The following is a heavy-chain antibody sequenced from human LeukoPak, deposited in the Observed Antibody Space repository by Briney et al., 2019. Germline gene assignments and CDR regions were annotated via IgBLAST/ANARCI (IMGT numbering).Heavy chain of an antibody. J-gene: IGHJ3*02. Sequence: EGSLRLSCAASGFTFSSYGMNWVRQSPGKGLEWVSYISSSSSTIYYADSVKGRFTISRDNAQNSLYLQMNSLRAEDTAVYYCARDHYDYVWGSYRKAFDIWGQGTMVTVSS. CDR2: ISSSSSTI. CDR3: ARDHYDYVWGSYRKAFDI. CDR1: GFTFSSYG. V-gene: IGHV3-48*01. D-gene: IGHD3-16*02.